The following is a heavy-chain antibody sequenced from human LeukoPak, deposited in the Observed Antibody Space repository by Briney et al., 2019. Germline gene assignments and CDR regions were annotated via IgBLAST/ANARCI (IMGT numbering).Heavy chain of an antibody. J-gene: IGHJ3*02. CDR3: AKAGWGVWSRNAFDI. Sequence: GSLRLSCAASGFTFSSYAMRWVRQAPGKGLEWVSAISGSGGSTYYADSVKGRFTISRDNSKNTLYLQMNSLRAEDTAVYYCAKAGWGVWSRNAFDIWGQGTMVTVSS. D-gene: IGHD3-3*01. CDR1: GFTFSSYA. CDR2: ISGSGGST. V-gene: IGHV3-23*01.